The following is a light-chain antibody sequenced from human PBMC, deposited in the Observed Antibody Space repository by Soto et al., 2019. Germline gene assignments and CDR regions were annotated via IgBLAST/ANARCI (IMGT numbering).Light chain of an antibody. V-gene: IGKV3-20*01. J-gene: IGKJ1*01. CDR2: GAS. Sequence: EIVMRQSPASPSVSAGERVTLSCRAGQGVTTNFAWYQQKSGQSPRLVIYGASSRATGIPDRFSGSGSGTDVTLTISRLQHEDGAVYYCQQYGSSSLTFCQGTKVDIK. CDR3: QQYGSSSLT. CDR1: QGVTTN.